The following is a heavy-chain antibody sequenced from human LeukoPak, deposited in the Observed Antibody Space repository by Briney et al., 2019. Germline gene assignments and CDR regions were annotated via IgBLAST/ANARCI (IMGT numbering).Heavy chain of an antibody. Sequence: GGSLRLSCAVSGFTFSNYWMNWVRQAPGKGLEWVANIKQDGNEKYYVDSVKGRFTISRDNAKNSLYLQMNSLRAEDTAVYYCARSPYGSEYYYYGMDVWGQGTTVTVSS. D-gene: IGHD3-10*01. V-gene: IGHV3-7*01. CDR2: IKQDGNEK. CDR3: ARSPYGSEYYYYGMDV. CDR1: GFTFSNYW. J-gene: IGHJ6*02.